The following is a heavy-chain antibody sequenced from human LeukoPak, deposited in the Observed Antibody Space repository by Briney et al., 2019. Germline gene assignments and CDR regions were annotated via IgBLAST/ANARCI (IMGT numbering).Heavy chain of an antibody. D-gene: IGHD6-6*01. CDR1: GYTLTELS. J-gene: IGHJ4*02. V-gene: IGHV1-24*01. CDR3: ATKPMAGSSPPRFDY. CDR2: FDPEDGET. Sequence: GASVKVSCKVSGYTLTELSMHWVRQAPGKGLEWMGGFDPEDGETIYAQKFQGRVTMTEDTSTDTAYMELSSLRSEDTAVYYCATKPMAGSSPPRFDYWGQGTLVTVSS.